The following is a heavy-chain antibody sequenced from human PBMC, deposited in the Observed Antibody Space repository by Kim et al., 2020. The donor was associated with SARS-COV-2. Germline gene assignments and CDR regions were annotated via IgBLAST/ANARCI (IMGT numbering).Heavy chain of an antibody. V-gene: IGHV3-48*02. CDR2: ISSSSATI. CDR1: GFTFTTYR. CDR3: ARDAGYSGYVDAFDI. J-gene: IGHJ3*02. D-gene: IGHD5-12*01. Sequence: GGSLRLSCAASGFTFTTYRMSWFRQAPGKGLEWISHISSSSATIYYTDSVRGRFTISRDNAKNSLYLQMNSLRDEDTAVYFCARDAGYSGYVDAFDIWGQGTMVTVSS.